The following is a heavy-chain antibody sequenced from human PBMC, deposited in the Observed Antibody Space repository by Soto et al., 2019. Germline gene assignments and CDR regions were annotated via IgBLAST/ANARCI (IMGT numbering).Heavy chain of an antibody. V-gene: IGHV3-30-3*01. CDR3: ARDQGEVDCSGGSCYSWYFDL. Sequence: QVQLVESGGGVVQPGRSLRLSCAASGFTFSSYAMHWVRQAPGKGLEWVAVISYDGSNKYYADSVKGRFTISRDNSKNTLYLQMSSLRAEDTAVYYCARDQGEVDCSGGSCYSWYFDLWGRGTLVTVSS. CDR2: ISYDGSNK. D-gene: IGHD2-15*01. J-gene: IGHJ2*01. CDR1: GFTFSSYA.